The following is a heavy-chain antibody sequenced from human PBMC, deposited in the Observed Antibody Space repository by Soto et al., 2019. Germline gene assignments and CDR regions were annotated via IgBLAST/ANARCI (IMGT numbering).Heavy chain of an antibody. Sequence: SVKVSCKASGGTFSSYAISWVRQAPGQGLEWMGGIIPIFGTANYAQKFQGRVTITADESTSTAYMELSSLRSEDTAVYYCARRRVLRFLEWLLLGGYYYYGMDVWGQGTTVTV. CDR3: ARRRVLRFLEWLLLGGYYYYGMDV. J-gene: IGHJ6*02. CDR2: IIPIFGTA. D-gene: IGHD3-3*01. V-gene: IGHV1-69*13. CDR1: GGTFSSYA.